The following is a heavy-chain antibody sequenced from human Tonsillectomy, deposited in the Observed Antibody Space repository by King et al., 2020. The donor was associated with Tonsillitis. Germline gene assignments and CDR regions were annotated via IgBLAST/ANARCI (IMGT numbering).Heavy chain of an antibody. V-gene: IGHV4-59*01. CDR2: IDYRGST. CDR1: GGSISTYY. CDR3: ARARRYSGRPDGIDV. Sequence: QLQESGPGLVKASETLSLTCTVSGGSISTYYWSWIRQPPGKGLEWIGYIDYRGSTDYNPSLKIRVTISLDTSKNQFSLKLSSVTAADTAVYYCARARRYSGRPDGIDVWGQGTMVTVSS. J-gene: IGHJ3*01. D-gene: IGHD6-13*01.